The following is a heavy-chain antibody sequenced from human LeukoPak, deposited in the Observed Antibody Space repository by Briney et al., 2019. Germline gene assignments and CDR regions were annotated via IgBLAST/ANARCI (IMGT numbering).Heavy chain of an antibody. V-gene: IGHV3-23*01. CDR3: AKGLEGVVVITNFDY. D-gene: IGHD3-22*01. CDR2: ISGSGGST. Sequence: PGGSLRLSCAASGFTFSGYWMHWVRRAPGKGLEWVSAISGSGGSTYYADSVKGRFTISRDNSKNTLYLQMNSLRAEDTAVYYCAKGLEGVVVITNFDYWGQGTLVTVSS. J-gene: IGHJ4*02. CDR1: GFTFSGYW.